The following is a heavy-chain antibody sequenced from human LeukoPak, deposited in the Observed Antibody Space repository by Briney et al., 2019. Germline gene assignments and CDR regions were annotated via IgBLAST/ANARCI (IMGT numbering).Heavy chain of an antibody. J-gene: IGHJ4*02. CDR1: GFTFSSYS. CDR3: ANLYYGDYATG. V-gene: IGHV3-21*04. Sequence: PGGSLRLSCAASGFTFSSYSMNWVRQAPGKGLEWVSSISNSSSYIYYADSVKGRFTISRDNSKNTLYLQMNSLRAEDTAVYYCANLYYGDYATGWGQGTLVTVSS. D-gene: IGHD4-17*01. CDR2: ISNSSSYI.